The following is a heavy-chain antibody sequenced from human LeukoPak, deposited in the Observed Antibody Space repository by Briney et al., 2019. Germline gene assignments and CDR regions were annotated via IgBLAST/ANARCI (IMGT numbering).Heavy chain of an antibody. D-gene: IGHD3-22*01. CDR2: ISGDGGST. V-gene: IGHV3-43*02. Sequence: GGSLRLSCAASGFTFDDYAMHWVRQAPGKGLEWVSLISGDGGSTYYADSVKGRFTISRDNSKNSLYLQMNSLRTDYTDLYYCAKDWGAYYDSSGFYSGDFDYWGQGTLVTVSS. CDR3: AKDWGAYYDSSGFYSGDFDY. CDR1: GFTFDDYA. J-gene: IGHJ4*02.